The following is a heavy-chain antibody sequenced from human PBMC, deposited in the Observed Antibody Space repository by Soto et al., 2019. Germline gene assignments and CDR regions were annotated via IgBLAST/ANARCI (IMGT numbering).Heavy chain of an antibody. J-gene: IGHJ6*03. CDR2: INHSGST. CDR1: GGSFSGYY. CDR3: ARKLVVVAGWLRYYYMDV. D-gene: IGHD2-15*01. V-gene: IGHV4-34*01. Sequence: QVQLQQWGAGLLKPSETLSLTCAVYGGSFSGYYWSWIRQPPGKGLEWIGEINHSGSTNYNPSLKSRVTISVDRSKNQFSRKLSSVTAADTAVYYCARKLVVVAGWLRYYYMDVWGKGTTVTVSS.